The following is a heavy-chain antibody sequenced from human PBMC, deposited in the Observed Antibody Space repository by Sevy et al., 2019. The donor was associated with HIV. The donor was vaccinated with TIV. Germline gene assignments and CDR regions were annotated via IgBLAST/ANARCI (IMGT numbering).Heavy chain of an antibody. CDR2: IYFTGNT. CDR1: GGSISSYF. V-gene: IGHV4-59*01. J-gene: IGHJ4*02. Sequence: SETLSLTCSVSGGSISSYFWTWVRQSPGKGLEWIGNIYFTGNTDYSPSLKSRVTLSLDTSKNQFSLTLKSVTAADTAIYFCARDSTTRPRVLDYWGQGTLVTVSS. CDR3: ARDSTTRPRVLDY. D-gene: IGHD1-1*01.